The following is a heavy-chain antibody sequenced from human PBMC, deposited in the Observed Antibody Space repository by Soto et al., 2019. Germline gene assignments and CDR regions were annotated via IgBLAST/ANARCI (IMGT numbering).Heavy chain of an antibody. CDR3: ATEDVVVVAASQPFDY. CDR1: GFTFSDYY. Sequence: GGSLRLSCAASGFTFSDYYMSWIRQAPGKGLEWVSYISSSGSTIYYADSVKGRFTISRDNAKNSLYLQMNSLRAEDTAVYYCATEDVVVVAASQPFDYWGQGTLVTVSS. V-gene: IGHV3-11*01. D-gene: IGHD2-15*01. J-gene: IGHJ4*02. CDR2: ISSSGSTI.